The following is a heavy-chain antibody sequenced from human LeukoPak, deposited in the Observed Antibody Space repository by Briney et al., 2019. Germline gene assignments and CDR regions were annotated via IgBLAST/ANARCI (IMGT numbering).Heavy chain of an antibody. J-gene: IGHJ4*02. CDR3: ARHLGEQGALDY. Sequence: GASVKVSCKASGYTFTGYYMHWVRQAPGQGPEWMGWINPNSGGTNYAQKFQGRVTMTRDTSISTAYLQWSSLKASDTAMYYCARHLGEQGALDYWGQGTLVTVSS. D-gene: IGHD1/OR15-1a*01. CDR2: INPNSGGT. CDR1: GYTFTGYY. V-gene: IGHV1-2*02.